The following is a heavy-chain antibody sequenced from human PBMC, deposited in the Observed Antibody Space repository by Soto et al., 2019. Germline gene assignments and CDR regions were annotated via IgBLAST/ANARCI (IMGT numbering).Heavy chain of an antibody. CDR3: AREDVDYYKGFDY. Sequence: QVQLVESGGGVVQPGRSLRLSCAASGFTFSSYGIHWVRQAPGKGLAWVAIIWYDGSNKYYADSVKGRFTISRDNSKNTLYLQMNSLRAEDTAVYYCAREDVDYYKGFDYWAQGTLVIVSS. CDR2: IWYDGSNK. CDR1: GFTFSSYG. D-gene: IGHD3-10*01. J-gene: IGHJ4*02. V-gene: IGHV3-33*01.